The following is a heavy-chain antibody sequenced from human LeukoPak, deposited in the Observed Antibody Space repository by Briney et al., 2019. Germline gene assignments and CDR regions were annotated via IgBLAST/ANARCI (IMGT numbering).Heavy chain of an antibody. CDR1: GFTVSNNY. V-gene: IGHV3-53*01. Sequence: GGSLRLSCAASGFTVSNNYIMWVRQAPGKGLEWVSLIHRDGTIYHTDSVKGRFTISRDNSKNTVFFQMNSLRDEDTAVYYCARVDGGQSIWGQGTLVTVSS. D-gene: IGHD6-6*01. J-gene: IGHJ4*02. CDR2: IHRDGTI. CDR3: ARVDGGQSI.